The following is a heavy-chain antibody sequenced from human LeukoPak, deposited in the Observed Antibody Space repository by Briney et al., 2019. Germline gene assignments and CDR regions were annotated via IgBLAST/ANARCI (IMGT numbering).Heavy chain of an antibody. CDR2: INPNSGGT. J-gene: IGHJ4*02. D-gene: IGHD1-26*01. Sequence: GASVKVSCKASGSTFTGYYMHWVRQAPGHGLEWLGWINPNSGGTNYAQKFQGRVTMTRDTSISTAYMELSRLRSDDTAVYYCARWVSGSDHRAYYFDYWGQGTLVTVSS. CDR1: GSTFTGYY. CDR3: ARWVSGSDHRAYYFDY. V-gene: IGHV1-2*02.